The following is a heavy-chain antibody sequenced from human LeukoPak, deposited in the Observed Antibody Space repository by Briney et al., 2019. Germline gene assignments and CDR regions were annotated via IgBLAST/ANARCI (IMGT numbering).Heavy chain of an antibody. Sequence: SETLSLTCTVSGESLSGFYWNWIRQPPGKGLEWLGYMYYGGNTDYNPSLKGRVTISIDMSKNQFSLKLSSVTAADTAVYYCARHQWVPALDIWGQGTMVTV. V-gene: IGHV4-59*08. CDR1: GESLSGFY. D-gene: IGHD1-26*01. CDR2: MYYGGNT. J-gene: IGHJ3*02. CDR3: ARHQWVPALDI.